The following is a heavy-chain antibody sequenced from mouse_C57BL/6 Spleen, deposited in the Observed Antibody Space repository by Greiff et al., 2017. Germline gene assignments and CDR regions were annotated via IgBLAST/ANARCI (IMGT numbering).Heavy chain of an antibody. CDR1: GYAFSSYW. CDR3: ARGDSSGAWFAY. D-gene: IGHD3-2*02. V-gene: IGHV1-80*01. CDR2: IYPGDGDT. J-gene: IGHJ3*01. Sequence: VQLVESGAELVKPGASVKISCKASGYAFSSYWMNWVKQRPGKGLEWIGQIYPGDGDTNYNGKFKGKATLTADKSSSTAYMQLSSLTSEDSAVYFCARGDSSGAWFAYWGQGTLVTVCA.